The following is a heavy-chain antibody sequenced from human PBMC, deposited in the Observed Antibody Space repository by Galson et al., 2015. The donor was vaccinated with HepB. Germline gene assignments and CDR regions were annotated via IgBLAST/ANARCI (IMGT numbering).Heavy chain of an antibody. CDR1: GFTFGSFW. V-gene: IGHV3-7*03. Sequence: SLRLSCAASGFTFGSFWMNWVRQAPGKGLEWVANINQDGSEKYYVDSLKGRFTISRDNDKNSVYLQMDSLRAEDTAVYYCARRISLVRGIMTRPDYYYGMDVWGQGTTVTVAS. CDR2: INQDGSEK. J-gene: IGHJ6*02. D-gene: IGHD3-10*01. CDR3: ARRISLVRGIMTRPDYYYGMDV.